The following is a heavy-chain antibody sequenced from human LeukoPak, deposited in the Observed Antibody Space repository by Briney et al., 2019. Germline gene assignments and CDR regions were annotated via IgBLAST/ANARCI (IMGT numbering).Heavy chain of an antibody. CDR3: VRDGDFWSAQGAFDI. Sequence: QPGGSLRLSCAASGFTFSSYAMSWVRQAPGKGLEWVSAISGSGGSTYYADSVKGRFTISRDNAKKSLYLQMNSPRAEDTAVYYCVRDGDFWSAQGAFDIWGQGTMVTVSS. J-gene: IGHJ3*02. V-gene: IGHV3-23*01. CDR2: ISGSGGST. D-gene: IGHD3-3*01. CDR1: GFTFSSYA.